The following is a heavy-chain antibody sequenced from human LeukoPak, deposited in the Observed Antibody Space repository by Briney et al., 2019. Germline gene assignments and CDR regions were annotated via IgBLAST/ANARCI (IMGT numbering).Heavy chain of an antibody. CDR3: ARVGYSYGTDWFDP. V-gene: IGHV4-30-4*02. CDR1: GGSISSVNYY. J-gene: IGHJ5*02. D-gene: IGHD5-18*01. CDR2: IYYSGST. Sequence: SETLSLTCSVSGGSISSVNYYWSWIRQPPGKGLEWIGYIYYSGSTYYNPSLKSRVTISVDMSKNQFSLKLSSVTAADTAVYYCARVGYSYGTDWFDPWGQGTLVTVSS.